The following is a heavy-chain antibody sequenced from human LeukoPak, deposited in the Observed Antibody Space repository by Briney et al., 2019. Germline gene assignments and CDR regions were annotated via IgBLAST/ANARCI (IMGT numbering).Heavy chain of an antibody. J-gene: IGHJ6*03. Sequence: SVKVSCKASGGTFSSYAISWVRQAPSQGVEWMGRIIPIFGTANYAQKFQGRVTITADKSTSTAYMELSSLRSEDTAVYYCARTPGGGLTMVRGVIKAYYYYMDVWGKGTTVTVYS. D-gene: IGHD3-10*01. CDR1: GGTFSSYA. CDR2: IIPIFGTA. CDR3: ARTPGGGLTMVRGVIKAYYYYMDV. V-gene: IGHV1-69*06.